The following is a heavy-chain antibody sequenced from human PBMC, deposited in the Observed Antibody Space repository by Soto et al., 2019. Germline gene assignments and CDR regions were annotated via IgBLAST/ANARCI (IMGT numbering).Heavy chain of an antibody. V-gene: IGHV3-30-3*01. CDR2: ISFDGTKK. J-gene: IGHJ6*02. Sequence: GGSLRLSCAASGFNFNIYALHWVRQAPGKGLEWVAVISFDGTKKYYSDSVKGRFTISRDNLKNTLYLQMNNLRVEDAALYFCAREDDYGYRYINYGLDVWGQGTTVTVSS. CDR3: AREDDYGYRYINYGLDV. D-gene: IGHD4-17*01. CDR1: GFNFNIYA.